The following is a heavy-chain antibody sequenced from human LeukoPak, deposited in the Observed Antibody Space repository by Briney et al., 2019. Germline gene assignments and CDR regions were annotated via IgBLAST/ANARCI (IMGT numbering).Heavy chain of an antibody. CDR1: GGSISSYY. D-gene: IGHD6-19*01. CDR2: IYYSGST. J-gene: IGHJ5*02. CDR3: ARDSSGWYHWFDP. V-gene: IGHV4-59*01. Sequence: KSSETLSLTCTVSGGSISSYYWSWIRQPPGKGLEWIGYIYYSGSTNYNPSLKSRVTISVDTSKNQFSLKRSSVTAADTAVYYCARDSSGWYHWFDPWGQGTLVTVSS.